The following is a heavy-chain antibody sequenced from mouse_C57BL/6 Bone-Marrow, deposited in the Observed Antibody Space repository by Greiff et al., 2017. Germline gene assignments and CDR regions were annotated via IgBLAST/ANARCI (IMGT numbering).Heavy chain of an antibody. D-gene: IGHD3-3*01. CDR1: EYEFPSHD. J-gene: IGHJ4*01. Sequence: EVKLVESGGGLVQPGESLKLSCESNEYEFPSHDMSWVRKTPEKRLELVASIISDGGSTYYPDTMERRFIISRDNTKKPLYLQMSSLRSEDTALYYCARQGADYAMDYWGQGTSVTVSS. V-gene: IGHV5-2*01. CDR2: IISDGGST. CDR3: ARQGADYAMDY.